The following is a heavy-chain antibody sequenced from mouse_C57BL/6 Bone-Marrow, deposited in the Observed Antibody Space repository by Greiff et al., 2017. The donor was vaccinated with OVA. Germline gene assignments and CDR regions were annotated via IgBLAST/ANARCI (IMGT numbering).Heavy chain of an antibody. Sequence: VQLQQSGAELVRPGASVKLSCTASGFNIKDDYMHWVKQRPEQGLEWIGWIDPENGDTEYASKFQGKATMTADTSSNTAYLQLSSLTSEDTAVYYCTTYRGYGSSDDWYFDVWGTGTTVTVSS. CDR1: GFNIKDDY. CDR3: TTYRGYGSSDDWYFDV. J-gene: IGHJ1*03. D-gene: IGHD1-1*01. CDR2: IDPENGDT. V-gene: IGHV14-4*01.